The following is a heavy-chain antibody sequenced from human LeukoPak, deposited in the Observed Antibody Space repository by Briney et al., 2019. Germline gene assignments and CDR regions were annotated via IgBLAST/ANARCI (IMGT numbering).Heavy chain of an antibody. CDR3: VRNNYYARDY. J-gene: IGHJ4*02. V-gene: IGHV3-7*03. Sequence: GGSLRLSCAASGFTFSSYWMSWVRQAPGKGLEWVANVVQDGSDKYYVDSVKGRFTISRDNAKNSLYLQMNSLRAEDTAVYYCVRNNYYARDYWGQGTLVIVSS. CDR2: VVQDGSDK. D-gene: IGHD1-26*01. CDR1: GFTFSSYW.